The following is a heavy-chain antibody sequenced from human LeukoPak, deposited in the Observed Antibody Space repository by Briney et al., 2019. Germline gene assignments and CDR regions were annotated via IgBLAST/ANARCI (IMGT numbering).Heavy chain of an antibody. J-gene: IGHJ4*02. CDR3: ARGRLEAAATDDY. D-gene: IGHD6-13*01. CDR2: VNPNSGGT. Sequence: GASVKVSCKASGYTFTGYYMHWVRQAPGQGLEWMGWVNPNSGGTRYVQRFQDRVTMTRDTSITTAYMELSRLRSDDTAVYFCARGRLEAAATDDYWGQGTLVTVSS. CDR1: GYTFTGYY. V-gene: IGHV1-2*02.